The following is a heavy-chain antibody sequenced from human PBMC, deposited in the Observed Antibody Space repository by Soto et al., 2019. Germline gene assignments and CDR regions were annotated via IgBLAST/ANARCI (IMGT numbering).Heavy chain of an antibody. Sequence: EVQLVESGGGLVKPGGSLRLSCAASGFTFSSYSMNWVRQAPGKGLEWVSSISSSSSYIYYADSVKGRFTISRDNAKNSLYLQMNSLRAEDTAVYYCARLLTVDDFPDPPRMDVWGQGTTVTVSS. CDR3: ARLLTVDDFPDPPRMDV. CDR2: ISSSSSYI. D-gene: IGHD3-3*01. V-gene: IGHV3-21*01. CDR1: GFTFSSYS. J-gene: IGHJ6*02.